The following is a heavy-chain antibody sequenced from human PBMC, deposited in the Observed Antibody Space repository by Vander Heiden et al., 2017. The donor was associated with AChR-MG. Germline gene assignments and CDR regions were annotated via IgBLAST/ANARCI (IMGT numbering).Heavy chain of an antibody. CDR1: GGTFSSYA. Sequence: QVQLVQSGAEVTKPGSSVKVSCKASGGTFSSYAISWVRQAPGQGLEWMGRIIPILGIANYAQKFQGRVTITADKSTSTAYMELSSLRSQDTAVYYCAAGGLVYYYYGMDVWGQGTTVTVSS. CDR3: AAGGLVYYYYGMDV. V-gene: IGHV1-69*04. CDR2: IIPILGIA. D-gene: IGHD3-16*01. J-gene: IGHJ6*02.